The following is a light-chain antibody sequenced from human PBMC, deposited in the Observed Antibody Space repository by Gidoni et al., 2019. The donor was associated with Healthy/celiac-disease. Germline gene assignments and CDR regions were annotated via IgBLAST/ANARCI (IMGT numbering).Light chain of an antibody. CDR1: QSVSSSY. Sequence: EIVLKQSLATLPLSPGERATLSCGASQSVSSSYVAWYQQKPCLAPRLLIYVASSRATGIPDRCSGSGSGTDFTLTISRLDPEDFAVYYCQQYGSSPITFGQGTQLEIK. CDR2: VAS. CDR3: QQYGSSPIT. V-gene: IGKV3D-20*01. J-gene: IGKJ5*01.